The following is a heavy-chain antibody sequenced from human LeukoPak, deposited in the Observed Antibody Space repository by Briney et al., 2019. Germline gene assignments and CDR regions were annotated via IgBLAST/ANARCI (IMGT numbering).Heavy chain of an antibody. CDR2: IYYSGST. J-gene: IGHJ1*01. CDR1: GGSISSYY. V-gene: IGHV4-59*01. CDR3: ATQGRAAAVYFQH. Sequence: PSETLSLTCTVSGGSISSYYWSWIRQPPGKGLEWIGYIYYSGSTNYNPSLKSRVTISVDTSKNQFSLKLSSVTAADTAVYYCATQGRAAAVYFQHWGQGTLVTVSS. D-gene: IGHD6-13*01.